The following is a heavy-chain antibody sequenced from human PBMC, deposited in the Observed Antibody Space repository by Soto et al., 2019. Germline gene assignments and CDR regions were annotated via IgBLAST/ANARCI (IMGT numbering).Heavy chain of an antibody. CDR3: AKDLQSHGVYDYYCYGMDV. J-gene: IGHJ6*02. CDR2: ISYDGTNK. V-gene: IGHV3-30*18. CDR1: GFTFSTYG. Sequence: QVQLVESGGGEVQPGRSLTISCAASGFTFSTYGMHWVRQTPGKGLEWVAVISYDGTNKFYSDSVKGRFTISRDNFKNTLTLQMNSLRADDTAVYSCAKDLQSHGVYDYYCYGMDVWGLGTRVTVSS. D-gene: IGHD2-8*01.